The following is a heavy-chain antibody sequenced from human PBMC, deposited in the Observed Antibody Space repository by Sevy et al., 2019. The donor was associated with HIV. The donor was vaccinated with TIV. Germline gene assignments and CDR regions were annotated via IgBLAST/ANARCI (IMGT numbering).Heavy chain of an antibody. CDR3: AFCTCGDLYYFYHLDV. D-gene: IGHD2-8*01. Sequence: GGSLRLSCAASGFSFSGYALTWVRQAPGKGLEWVAAISGSGDYTYYADSVKGRVTISRDSSKKMLYLQINRLNAEDTAVYYCAFCTCGDLYYFYHLDVWGKGTAVTVSS. CDR1: GFSFSGYA. CDR2: ISGSGDYT. J-gene: IGHJ6*03. V-gene: IGHV3-23*01.